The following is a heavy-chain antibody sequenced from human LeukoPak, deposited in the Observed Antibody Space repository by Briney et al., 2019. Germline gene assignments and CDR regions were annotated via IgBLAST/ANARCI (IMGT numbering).Heavy chain of an antibody. V-gene: IGHV6-1*01. CDR3: ARGRYCSSTTCYNWFDP. D-gene: IGHD2-2*01. CDR1: GGSVSSNSAA. CDR2: TYYRSKWYN. J-gene: IGHJ5*02. Sequence: SQTLSLTCAISGGSVSSNSAAWNWIRQSPSRGLEWLGRTYYRSKWYNDYAVSVKSRITINPDTSKNQFSLQLNSVTPEDTAVYYCARGRYCSSTTCYNWFDPWGQGTLVTVSS.